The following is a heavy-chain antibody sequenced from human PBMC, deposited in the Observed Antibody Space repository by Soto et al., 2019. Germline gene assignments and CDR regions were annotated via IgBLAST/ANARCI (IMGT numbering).Heavy chain of an antibody. CDR1: GYTLTELS. Sequence: QVQLVQSGAEVKKPGASVKVSCKVSGYTLTELSMHRVRQAPGKGLEWMGCFDPEDGETIYAQKFQGRVTMTEDTSTNTAYMELSSMRSEDTAVYYCANGPTAIVGATHWGQGTLVTVSS. D-gene: IGHD1-26*01. J-gene: IGHJ4*02. CDR3: ANGPTAIVGATH. V-gene: IGHV1-24*01. CDR2: FDPEDGET.